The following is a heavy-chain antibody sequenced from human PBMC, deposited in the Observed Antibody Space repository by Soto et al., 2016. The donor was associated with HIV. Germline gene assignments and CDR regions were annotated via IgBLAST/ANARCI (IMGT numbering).Heavy chain of an antibody. CDR3: TSAGY. CDR2: INQDGSET. CDR1: QFTFGSFW. Sequence: EVQLVESGGDLVQPGGSLRISCAASQFTFGSFWMGWVRQPPGKGLEWVATINQDGSETYYVGSVKGRFTISRDNAKNSLYLQMNSLRAEDTAVYYCTSAGYWGQGTLVTVSS. V-gene: IGHV3-7*02. J-gene: IGHJ4*02.